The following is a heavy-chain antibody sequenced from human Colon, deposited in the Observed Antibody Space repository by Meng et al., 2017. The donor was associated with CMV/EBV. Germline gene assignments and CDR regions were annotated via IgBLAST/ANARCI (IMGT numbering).Heavy chain of an antibody. V-gene: IGHV3-23*01. CDR3: AKGHSDTVTAPDY. D-gene: IGHD2-21*02. Sequence: ASGCDVSTYTMTWVRQVPGRGLEWVSRIRGSGGGMYYADSVKGRFTISRDNSKSILYLQMNSLGAEDSAVYYCAKGHSDTVTAPDYWGQGTLVTVSS. J-gene: IGHJ4*02. CDR1: GCDVSTYT. CDR2: IRGSGGGM.